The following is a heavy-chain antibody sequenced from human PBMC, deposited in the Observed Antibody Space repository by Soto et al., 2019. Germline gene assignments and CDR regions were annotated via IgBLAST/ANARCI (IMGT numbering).Heavy chain of an antibody. CDR1: GGSISSYY. V-gene: IGHV4-59*08. CDR2: IYSSGST. Sequence: QVQLLESGPGLVKPSETLSLTCTVSGGSISSYYWSWIRQPPGKGLEWIGYIYSSGSTNYNPSLKILLTISVDTSKNQFSLKLSSVTAADPAVSYCARLYGGGFDFWGQGTLVTVSS. J-gene: IGHJ4*02. D-gene: IGHD3-10*02. CDR3: ARLYGGGFDF.